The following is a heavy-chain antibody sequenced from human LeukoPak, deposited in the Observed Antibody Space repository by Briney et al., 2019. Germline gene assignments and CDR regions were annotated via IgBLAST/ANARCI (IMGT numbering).Heavy chain of an antibody. Sequence: SQTLSLTCVISGDSVSSNSAAWSWIRQPAGKGLEWIGRIYTSGSTNYNPSLKSRVTMSVDTSKNQFSLKLSFVTAADTAVYYCARVPIAAARGYYYYMDVWGKGTTVTVSS. CDR3: ARVPIAAARGYYYYMDV. V-gene: IGHV4-4*07. CDR1: GDSVSSNSAA. CDR2: IYTSGST. J-gene: IGHJ6*03. D-gene: IGHD6-13*01.